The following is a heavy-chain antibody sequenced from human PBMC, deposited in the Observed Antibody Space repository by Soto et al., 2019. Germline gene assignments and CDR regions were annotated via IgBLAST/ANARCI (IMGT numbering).Heavy chain of an antibody. CDR1: GFTFNTDT. CDR3: AREAIYYDTSGFSLYYFDY. CDR2: ISDDGSNK. Sequence: GGSLRLSCAASGFTFNTDTMHWVRQAPGKGLEWVALISDDGSNKHYADSVKGRFSISRDNSKNTLYLQLNSLRPEDTAVYYCAREAIYYDTSGFSLYYFDYWGQGSLVTVSS. V-gene: IGHV3-30-3*01. J-gene: IGHJ4*02. D-gene: IGHD3-22*01.